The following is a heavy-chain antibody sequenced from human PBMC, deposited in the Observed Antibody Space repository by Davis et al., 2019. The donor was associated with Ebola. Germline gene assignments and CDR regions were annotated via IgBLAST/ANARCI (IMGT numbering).Heavy chain of an antibody. J-gene: IGHJ6*02. CDR2: IYYSGST. CDR3: ARGPTYYYGMDV. CDR1: GGSISSSSYY. V-gene: IGHV4-39*01. Sequence: SETLSLTCTVSGGSISSSSYYWGWIRQPPGKGLEWIGNIYYSGSTYYNPSLKSRVTISVDTSKNQFSLKLSSVTAADTAVYYCARGPTYYYGMDVWGQGTTVTVSS.